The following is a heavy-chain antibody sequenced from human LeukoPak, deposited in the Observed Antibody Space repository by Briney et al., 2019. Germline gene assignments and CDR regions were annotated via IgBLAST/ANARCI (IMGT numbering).Heavy chain of an antibody. CDR1: GFTFSSYS. CDR3: ARARDGYNVDAFDI. J-gene: IGHJ3*02. D-gene: IGHD5-24*01. CDR2: ISSSSSYI. Sequence: GSLRLSCAASGFTFSSYSMNWVRQAPGKGLEWVSSISSSSSYIYYADSAKGRFTISRDNAKNSLYLQMNSLRAEDTAVYYCARARDGYNVDAFDIWGQGTMVTVSS. V-gene: IGHV3-21*01.